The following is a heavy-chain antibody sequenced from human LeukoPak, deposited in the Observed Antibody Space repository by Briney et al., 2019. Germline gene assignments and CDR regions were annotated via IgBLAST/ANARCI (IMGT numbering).Heavy chain of an antibody. Sequence: PGGSLRLSCAASGFTVSSNYMSWVRQAPGKGLEWVSVIYSGGSTYYADSVKGRFTISRDNSKNTLYLQMNSLRAEDTAVYYCARAVRVIYLSAFDIWGQGTMVTVSS. CDR2: IYSGGST. CDR3: ARAVRVIYLSAFDI. V-gene: IGHV3-53*01. D-gene: IGHD3-22*01. CDR1: GFTVSSNY. J-gene: IGHJ3*02.